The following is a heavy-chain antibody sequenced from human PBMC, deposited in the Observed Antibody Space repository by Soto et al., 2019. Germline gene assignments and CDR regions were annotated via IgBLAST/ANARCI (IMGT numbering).Heavy chain of an antibody. CDR3: ARTGQWLPFDY. J-gene: IGHJ4*02. D-gene: IGHD3-22*01. CDR2: INHSGST. V-gene: IGHV4-34*01. CDR1: GGSFSGYY. Sequence: QVQLQQWGAGPLKPSETLSLTCAVYGGSFSGYYWSWIRQPPGKGLEWIGEINHSGSTNYNPSLKSRVTISVDTSKNQFSLKLSSVTAADTAVYYCARTGQWLPFDYWGQGTLVTVSS.